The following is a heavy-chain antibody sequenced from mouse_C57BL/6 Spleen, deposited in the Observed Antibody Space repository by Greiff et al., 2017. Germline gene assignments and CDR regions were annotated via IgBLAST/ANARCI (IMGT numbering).Heavy chain of an antibody. V-gene: IGHV1-69*01. CDR1: GYTFTSYW. CDR3: ARGDYDGAWFAY. D-gene: IGHD2-4*01. CDR2: IDPSDSYT. Sequence: QVQLQQPGAELVMPGASVKLSCKASGYTFTSYWMHWVKQRPGQGLEWIGEIDPSDSYTNYNQKFKGKSTLTVEKSSSTAYMQLSSLTSEDSAVYYCARGDYDGAWFAYWGQGTLVTVSA. J-gene: IGHJ3*01.